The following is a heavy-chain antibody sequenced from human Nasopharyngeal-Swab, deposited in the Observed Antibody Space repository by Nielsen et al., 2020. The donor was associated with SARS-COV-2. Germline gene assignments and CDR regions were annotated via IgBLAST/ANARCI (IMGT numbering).Heavy chain of an antibody. CDR2: ISSSSYI. V-gene: IGHV3-69-1*01. J-gene: IGHJ6*02. CDR3: ARDGLDYDFWSAYFMDV. D-gene: IGHD3-3*01. Sequence: VRQAPGKGLEWVSSISSSSYIYNADSVKGRFTISRDNAKNSLYLQMNSLRAEDTAVYYCARDGLDYDFWSAYFMDVWGQGTTVTVSS.